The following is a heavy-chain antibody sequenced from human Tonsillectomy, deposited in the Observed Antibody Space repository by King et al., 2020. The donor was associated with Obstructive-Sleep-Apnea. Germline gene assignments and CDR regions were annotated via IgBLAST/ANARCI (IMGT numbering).Heavy chain of an antibody. CDR1: GASISTYDYY. D-gene: IGHD4-17*01. Sequence: QLQESGPGLVKPSQTLSLTCTVSGASISTYDYYWSWIRQSPGKGLEWIGYVYHSGAAYYNPSLMSRVTISMDTSKDQFSLKLSFVTAADTALYYCARAPQLTTTVSNWYFDLWGRGTLVTVSS. CDR3: ARAPQLTTTVSNWYFDL. J-gene: IGHJ2*01. CDR2: VYHSGAA. V-gene: IGHV4-30-4*01.